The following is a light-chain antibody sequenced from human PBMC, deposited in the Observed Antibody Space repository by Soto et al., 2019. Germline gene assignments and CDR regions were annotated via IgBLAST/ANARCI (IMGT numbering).Light chain of an antibody. CDR1: QGISSY. J-gene: IGKJ5*01. CDR3: QQLNSYPIT. V-gene: IGKV1-9*01. CDR2: AAS. Sequence: IQLTQSPSSLSASVGDRVTITCRASQGISSYLAWYQQKPGKAPKLLIYAASTLQSGVPSRVSGSGSGTEFTLTISSLQPEDFATYYCQQLNSYPITFGQGTRLEIK.